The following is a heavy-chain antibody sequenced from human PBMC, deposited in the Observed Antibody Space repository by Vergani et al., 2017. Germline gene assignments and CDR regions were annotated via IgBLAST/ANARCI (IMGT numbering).Heavy chain of an antibody. Sequence: QVQLVQSGAEVKKPGSSVKVSCKASGGTFSSYAISWVRQAPGQGLEWMGGIIPIFGTANYAQKFQGRVTITADESTSTAYMELSSLRSEDTAVYYCARDHFSVSVWSGYYPYYFDYWGQGTLVTVSS. D-gene: IGHD3-3*01. CDR1: GGTFSSYA. J-gene: IGHJ4*02. CDR2: IIPIFGTA. V-gene: IGHV1-69*01. CDR3: ARDHFSVSVWSGYYPYYFDY.